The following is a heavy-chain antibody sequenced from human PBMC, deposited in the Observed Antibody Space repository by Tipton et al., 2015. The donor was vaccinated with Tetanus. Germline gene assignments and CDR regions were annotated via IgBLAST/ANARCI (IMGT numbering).Heavy chain of an antibody. CDR2: TYYKSRWST. D-gene: IGHD2-8*01. CDR1: A. J-gene: IGHJ3*02. V-gene: IGHV6-1*01. Sequence: ALNWVRQAPGQGLEWLGRTYYKSRWSTNYAVSVKSRITINPDTSKNQFSLQLTSMTPEDAAVYYCARGDVSFDIWGHGTMVTVSS. CDR3: ARGDVSFDI.